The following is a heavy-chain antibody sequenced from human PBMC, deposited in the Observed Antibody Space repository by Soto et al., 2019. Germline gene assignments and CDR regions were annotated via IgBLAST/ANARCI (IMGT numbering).Heavy chain of an antibody. CDR1: GFSLNTRGVG. J-gene: IGHJ5*02. CDR2: IYWDDEK. D-gene: IGHD3-22*01. CDR3: AHRRNLAYSGGDGSYFNYFHP. V-gene: IGHV2-5*02. Sequence: SGPTLVNPTQTLTLTYTFSGFSLNTRGVGVGWIRQPPGKALEWLTLIYWDDEKQYSPSLRSRLTITKDTSKNKVVLTMTNMDPVDTGTYFCAHRRNLAYSGGDGSYFNYFHPWGQGTLVTASS.